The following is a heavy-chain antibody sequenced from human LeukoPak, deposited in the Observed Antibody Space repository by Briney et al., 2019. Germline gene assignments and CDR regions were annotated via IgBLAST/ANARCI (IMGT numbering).Heavy chain of an antibody. CDR3: ASQRWATYGDYVGLGYFDY. CDR2: IYSGGST. J-gene: IGHJ4*02. CDR1: GFTVSSNY. D-gene: IGHD4-17*01. V-gene: IGHV3-53*01. Sequence: PGGSLRLSCAAAGFTVSSNYMSWVRQAPGRGLEWVSVIYSGGSTYYADSVKGRFTISRDNSKNTLYLQMNSLRAEDTAVYYCASQRWATYGDYVGLGYFDYGGQGTLVTVSS.